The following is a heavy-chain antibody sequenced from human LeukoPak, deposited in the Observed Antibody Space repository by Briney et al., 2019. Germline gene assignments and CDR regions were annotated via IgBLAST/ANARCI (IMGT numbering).Heavy chain of an antibody. CDR1: GFTFSSYW. Sequence: GGSLRLSCAASGFTFSSYWMSWVRQAPGKGLEWVANIKQDGSEEYYVDSVKGRFTISRDNAKNSLYLQMNSLRVEDTAVYYCARDVEAVAFDYWGQGTLVTVSS. CDR3: ARDVEAVAFDY. D-gene: IGHD6-19*01. J-gene: IGHJ4*02. V-gene: IGHV3-7*01. CDR2: IKQDGSEE.